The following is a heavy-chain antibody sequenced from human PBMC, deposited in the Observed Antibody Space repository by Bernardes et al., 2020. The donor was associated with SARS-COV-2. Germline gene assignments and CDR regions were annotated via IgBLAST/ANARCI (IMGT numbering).Heavy chain of an antibody. V-gene: IGHV3-48*01. CDR2: ISSSSSTI. CDR1: GFTFSSYS. CDR3: ARNQIVGASHFDY. Sequence: GGSLRLSCAASGFTFSSYSMNWVRQAPGKGLEWVSYISSSSSTIYYADSVKGRFTISRDNAKNSLYLQMNSLRAEDTAVYYCARNQIVGASHFDYWGQGTLVTVSS. J-gene: IGHJ4*02. D-gene: IGHD1-26*01.